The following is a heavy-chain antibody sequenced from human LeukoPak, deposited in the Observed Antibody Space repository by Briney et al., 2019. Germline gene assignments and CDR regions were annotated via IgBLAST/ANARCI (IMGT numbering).Heavy chain of an antibody. CDR1: GFTFSSYW. D-gene: IGHD2-21*02. CDR3: ARVVAAMGGIDY. CDR2: INHNGNVN. J-gene: IGHJ4*02. V-gene: IGHV3-7*03. Sequence: GGSLRLSCAASGFTFSSYWMNWARQAPGKGLEWVASINHNGNVNYYVDSVKGRFTISRDNAKNSLYLQMSNLRAEDTAVYYCARVVAAMGGIDYWGQGTLVTVSS.